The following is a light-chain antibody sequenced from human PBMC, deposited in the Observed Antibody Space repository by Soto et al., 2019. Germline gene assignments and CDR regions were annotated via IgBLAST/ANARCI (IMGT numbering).Light chain of an antibody. V-gene: IGLV1-40*01. CDR1: TSNIGSGYD. J-gene: IGLJ1*01. CDR2: ANI. CDR3: NSYVAGSNV. Sequence: QLVLTQPPSVSGAPGQGVTISCTGSTSNIGSGYDVHWYQQVPGLAPKLLIYANINRPSGVPDRFSGSKSGTSASLAITGLQAEDEADYYCNSYVAGSNVFGTGTKLTVL.